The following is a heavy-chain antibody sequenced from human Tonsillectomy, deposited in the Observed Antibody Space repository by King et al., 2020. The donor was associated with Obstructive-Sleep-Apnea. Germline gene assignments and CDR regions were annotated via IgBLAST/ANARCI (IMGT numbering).Heavy chain of an antibody. CDR2: IYSDGSST. Sequence: VQLVESGGGLVQPGGSLRLSCAASGFTFSSYWMHWVRQAPGKGLVWVSRIYSDGSSTTYADSVKGRFTISRDNAKTTLYLQMNSLRAEDTAVYFCARVISHGDYDISNWYFDLWGRGTLVTVSS. D-gene: IGHD4-17*01. CDR1: GFTFSSYW. CDR3: ARVISHGDYDISNWYFDL. J-gene: IGHJ2*01. V-gene: IGHV3-74*01.